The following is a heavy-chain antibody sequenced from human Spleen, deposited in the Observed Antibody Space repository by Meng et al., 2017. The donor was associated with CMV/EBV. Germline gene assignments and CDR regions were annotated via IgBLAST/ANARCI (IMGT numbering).Heavy chain of an antibody. CDR1: VSSIKNYN. D-gene: IGHD3-16*01. J-gene: IGHJ4*02. Sequence: QEHGPGLVNPSEALSPTCTVSVSSIKNYNWNWVRQPAGQGLEWIGLIQVIGHTVYNPSLKSRVTVSLDASKSQFSLTLNSVTAADTATYYCAGSRPGGGACDYWGQGILVTVSS. V-gene: IGHV4-4*07. CDR2: IQVIGHT. CDR3: AGSRPGGGACDY.